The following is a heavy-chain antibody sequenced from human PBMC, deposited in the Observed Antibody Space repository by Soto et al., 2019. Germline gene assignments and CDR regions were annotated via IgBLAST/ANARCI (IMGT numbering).Heavy chain of an antibody. CDR2: INAYNGNT. Sequence: GASVKVSCKASGYTSSSYGISWVRQAPGQGLEWMGWINAYNGNTDFAQKVHGRVTMTTDRSTSTAYMELRSLRSDDTAVYYCARSLTTLTTLLDYWGQGTLVTVSS. J-gene: IGHJ4*02. CDR1: GYTSSSYG. V-gene: IGHV1-18*04. D-gene: IGHD4-17*01. CDR3: ARSLTTLTTLLDY.